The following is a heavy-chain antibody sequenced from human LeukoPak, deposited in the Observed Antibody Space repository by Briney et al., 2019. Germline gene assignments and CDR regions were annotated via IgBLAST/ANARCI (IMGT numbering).Heavy chain of an antibody. CDR1: GFTFSSYW. V-gene: IGHV3-7*01. CDR3: AREWNSGSYPLEY. D-gene: IGHD1-26*01. Sequence: GGSLRLSCAASGFTFSSYWMSWVRQAPGKGPEWVANIKEDGSDKYYVDSVKGRFTISRDNTKNSLYLQMNTLRAEDTAVYYCAREWNSGSYPLEYWGQGTLVTVSS. J-gene: IGHJ4*02. CDR2: IKEDGSDK.